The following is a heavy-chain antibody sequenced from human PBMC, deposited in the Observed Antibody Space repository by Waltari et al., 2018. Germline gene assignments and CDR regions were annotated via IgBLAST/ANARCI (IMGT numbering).Heavy chain of an antibody. CDR2: IYYSGST. CDR1: GGSISSGGYY. J-gene: IGHJ3*02. V-gene: IGHV4-31*03. CDR3: ARGEPRVNDAFDI. D-gene: IGHD1-26*01. Sequence: QVQLQESGPGLVKPSQTLSLTCTVSGGSISSGGYYWSWLRQHPGKGLEWIGYIYYSGSTYSNPSLKSRVTISVDTSKNQFSLKLSSVTAADTAVYYCARGEPRVNDAFDIWGQGTMVTVSS.